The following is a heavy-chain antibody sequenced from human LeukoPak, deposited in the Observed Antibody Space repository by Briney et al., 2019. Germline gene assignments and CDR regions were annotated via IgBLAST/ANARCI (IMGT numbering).Heavy chain of an antibody. Sequence: GGSLRLSCAASGFTFSSYAMSWVRQAPGKGLEWVSAISGSGGSTYYADSVKGRFTISRDNSKNTLYLQMNSLRAEDTAVYYCAKRRPDYGSGSYYNGPFDYWGQGTLVTVSS. J-gene: IGHJ4*02. CDR3: AKRRPDYGSGSYYNGPFDY. CDR2: ISGSGGST. V-gene: IGHV3-23*01. CDR1: GFTFSSYA. D-gene: IGHD3-10*01.